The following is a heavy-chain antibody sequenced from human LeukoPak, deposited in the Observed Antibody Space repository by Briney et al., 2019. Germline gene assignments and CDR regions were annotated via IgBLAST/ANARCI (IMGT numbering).Heavy chain of an antibody. V-gene: IGHV5-51*01. CDR3: ARQSASLGSYYFDY. D-gene: IGHD7-27*01. Sequence: GESLKISCKGSGYSFTSYWIGWVRQMPGKGLEWMGIIYPGDSDTRYSPSFQGQVTISADKSVSTAYLQWSSLKASDTAMYCCARQSASLGSYYFDYWGQGTLVTVSS. CDR1: GYSFTSYW. J-gene: IGHJ4*02. CDR2: IYPGDSDT.